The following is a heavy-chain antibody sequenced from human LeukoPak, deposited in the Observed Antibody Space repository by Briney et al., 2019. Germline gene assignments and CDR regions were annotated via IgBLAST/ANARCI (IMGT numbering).Heavy chain of an antibody. J-gene: IGHJ5*02. CDR2: ISSSSSYI. CDR3: ARDDFITAAAGDP. CDR1: GFTFSSYC. V-gene: IGHV3-21*01. D-gene: IGHD6-13*01. Sequence: GGSLRLSCAASGFTFSSYCMNWVRQAPGKGLEWVSSISSSSSYIYYADSVKGRFTISRDNAKNPLYLQMNSLRAKDTAVYYCARDDFITAAAGDPWGQGTLVTVSS.